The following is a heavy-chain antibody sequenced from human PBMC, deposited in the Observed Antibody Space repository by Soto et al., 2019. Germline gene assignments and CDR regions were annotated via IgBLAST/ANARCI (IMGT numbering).Heavy chain of an antibody. D-gene: IGHD3-9*01. CDR1: GFLFNTYA. J-gene: IGHJ6*02. CDR2: MSHDGRNT. CDR3: VRPGSGYDVLTGQYFFYFHAMDV. V-gene: IGHV3-30*04. Sequence: QVQLVDSGGGVVQPGRSLRLSCTTSGFLFNTYAMHWVRQAPGKGLEWVAVMSHDGRNTYYADSVKGRFTISRDNSKNTLYLQMNSLRTEDTAVYYCVRPGSGYDVLTGQYFFYFHAMDVWGQGTTVTVSS.